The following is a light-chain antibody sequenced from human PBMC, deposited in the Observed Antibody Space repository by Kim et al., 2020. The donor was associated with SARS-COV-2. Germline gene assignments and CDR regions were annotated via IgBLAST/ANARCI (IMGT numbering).Light chain of an antibody. CDR2: GAS. CDR3: QQYGSPPIT. J-gene: IGKJ5*01. V-gene: IGKV3-20*01. Sequence: SPGERATLSCRASQSVSRTYLDWYQQIPGQAPSLLIYGASNRAPGIPDRFIGSGSGTDFTLTISRLEPEDFAVYFCQQYGSPPITFGPGTRLEIK. CDR1: QSVSRTY.